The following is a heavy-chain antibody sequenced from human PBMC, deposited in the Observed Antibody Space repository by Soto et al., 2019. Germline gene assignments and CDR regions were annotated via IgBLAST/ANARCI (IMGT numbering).Heavy chain of an antibody. Sequence: QVQLVQSGAEVKKPRSSVKVSCKASGGTFSSYAISWVRQAPGQGPECMGGIIPIYGTANYAQKFQGRVTITADESPSTAYMELSSQRSEDTAVYYCAREEQTTVTLGNWFDPWGKGTLVTASS. CDR2: IIPIYGTA. D-gene: IGHD4-17*01. CDR1: GGTFSSYA. J-gene: IGHJ5*02. CDR3: AREEQTTVTLGNWFDP. V-gene: IGHV1-69*01.